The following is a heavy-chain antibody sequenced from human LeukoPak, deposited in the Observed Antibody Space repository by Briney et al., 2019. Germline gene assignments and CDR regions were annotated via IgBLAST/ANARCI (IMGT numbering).Heavy chain of an antibody. CDR3: ARGGSGWYGNYFDY. CDR1: GGSTSSYY. V-gene: IGHV4-4*07. CDR2: IYTIGST. Sequence: SETLSLTCTVSGGSTSSYYWSWIRQPAGKGLEWIGRIYTIGSTNYNPSLKSRVTMSVDTSRNQFSLMLSSVTAADAAVYYCARGGSGWYGNYFDYWGQGTLVTVSS. D-gene: IGHD6-19*01. J-gene: IGHJ4*02.